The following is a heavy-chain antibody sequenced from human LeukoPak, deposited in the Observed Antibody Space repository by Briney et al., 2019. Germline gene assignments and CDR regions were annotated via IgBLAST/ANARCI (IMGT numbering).Heavy chain of an antibody. Sequence: GRSLRLSCAASGFTFSNHDLHWVRQAPGKGLEWVAVISKDGGTKYYADSVKGRLTISRDNSKNMLYLQMNSMRPEDTAVYYCARGGDLKYCSGGSCYSVDYWGQGTLVTVSS. D-gene: IGHD2-15*01. CDR3: ARGGDLKYCSGGSCYSVDY. CDR1: GFTFSNHD. J-gene: IGHJ4*02. CDR2: ISKDGGTK. V-gene: IGHV3-30-3*01.